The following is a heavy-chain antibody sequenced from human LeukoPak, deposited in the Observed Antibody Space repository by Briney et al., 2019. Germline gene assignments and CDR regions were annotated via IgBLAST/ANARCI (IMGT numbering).Heavy chain of an antibody. CDR2: IYSGGST. D-gene: IGHD3-22*01. Sequence: GGSLRLSCAASGFTVSSNYMSWVRQAPGKGLEWVSVIYSGGSTYYADSVKGRFTISRDNSKNTLYLQMNSLRAEDTAVYYCARAGGRDYYDSSGYYYSIDEYFQHWGQGTLVTVSS. J-gene: IGHJ1*01. CDR3: ARAGGRDYYDSSGYYYSIDEYFQH. CDR1: GFTVSSNY. V-gene: IGHV3-53*01.